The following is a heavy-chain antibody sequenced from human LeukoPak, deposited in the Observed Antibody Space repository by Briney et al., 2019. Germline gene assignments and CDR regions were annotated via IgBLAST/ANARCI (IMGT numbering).Heavy chain of an antibody. CDR1: GDSVSSNSAA. CDR3: ARAQKYYGSGNFDY. D-gene: IGHD3-10*01. Sequence: SQTLSLTCAISGDSVSSNSAAWNWIRQSPSRGLEWLGRTYYRSKWYNDYAVSVKSRITINPDTSKNQFSLKLSSVTAADTAVYYCARAQKYYGSGNFDYWGQGTLVTVSS. V-gene: IGHV6-1*01. CDR2: TYYRSKWYN. J-gene: IGHJ4*02.